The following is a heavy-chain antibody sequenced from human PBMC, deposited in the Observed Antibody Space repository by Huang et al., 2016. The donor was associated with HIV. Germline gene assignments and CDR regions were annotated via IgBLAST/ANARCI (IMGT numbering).Heavy chain of an antibody. V-gene: IGHV1-46*03. CDR2: VNPSGGGA. Sequence: QVQLVQSGAEVKKPGASVTISCKASGFSILIYYIHWVRQAPGQGLVWMGIVNPSGGGADYAQKFKGRVTMTRDTSTRTLYMELSSLRSEDTAVYYCAREGITSSGTEVSGFDFWGQGTPVSVSS. J-gene: IGHJ5*01. CDR3: AREGITSSGTEVSGFDF. D-gene: IGHD6-13*01. CDR1: GFSILIYY.